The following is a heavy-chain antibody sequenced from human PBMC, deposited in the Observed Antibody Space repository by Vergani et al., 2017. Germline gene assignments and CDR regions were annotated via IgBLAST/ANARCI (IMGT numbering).Heavy chain of an antibody. CDR3: ARGNYASGGGNC. CDR1: GFTFSTYN. D-gene: IGHD3-10*01. V-gene: IGHV3-48*01. J-gene: IGHJ4*02. Sequence: VQLVESGGGVVQPGGSLRLSCAASGFTFSTYNMNWVRQAPGKGLEWISFIGSSGTPIYYADSVKGRFTISRDNAKNSLYLQMNSLGAEDTAVYYCARGNYASGGGNCWGQGTRVTVS. CDR2: IGSSGTPI.